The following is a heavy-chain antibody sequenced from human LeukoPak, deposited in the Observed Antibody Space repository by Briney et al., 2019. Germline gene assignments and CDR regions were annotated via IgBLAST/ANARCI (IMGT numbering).Heavy chain of an antibody. CDR2: IIPIFGTA. CDR3: ARVVGYCSSTSCYYYYGMDV. V-gene: IGHV1-69*13. Sequence: SVKVSCKASGGTFSSYAISWVRQAPGQGLEWMGGIIPIFGTANYAQKFQGRVTITADESTSTAYMELSSLRSEDTAVYYCARVVGYCSSTSCYYYYGMDVWGQGTTVTVSS. D-gene: IGHD2-2*01. CDR1: GGTFSSYA. J-gene: IGHJ6*02.